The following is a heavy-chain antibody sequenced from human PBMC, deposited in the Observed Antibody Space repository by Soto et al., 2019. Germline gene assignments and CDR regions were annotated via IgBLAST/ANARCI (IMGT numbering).Heavy chain of an antibody. CDR3: ARQAVRGVIRGYSHPAVRGYYYGMDV. V-gene: IGHV1-69*13. J-gene: IGHJ6*02. CDR2: IIPIFGTA. D-gene: IGHD3-10*01. Sequence: GASVKVSCKASGGTFSSYAISWVRQAPGQGLEWMGGIIPIFGTANYAQKFQGRVTITADESTSTAYMELSSLRSEDTAVYYCARQAVRGVIRGYSHPAVRGYYYGMDVWGQGTTVNVSS. CDR1: GGTFSSYA.